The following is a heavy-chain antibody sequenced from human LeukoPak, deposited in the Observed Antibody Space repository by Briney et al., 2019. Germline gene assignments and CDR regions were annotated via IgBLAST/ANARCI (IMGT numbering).Heavy chain of an antibody. Sequence: GGSLRLSCAASGFTFSSYRMNWVRQAPGKGLEWVSYISSSSITIYYADSLKGRFTISRDNAKNSLYLQMNSLRAEDTAVYYCARGAYYDILTGYPHGMDVWGQGTTVTVSS. CDR1: GFTFSSYR. V-gene: IGHV3-48*01. CDR3: ARGAYYDILTGYPHGMDV. D-gene: IGHD3-9*01. J-gene: IGHJ6*02. CDR2: ISSSSITI.